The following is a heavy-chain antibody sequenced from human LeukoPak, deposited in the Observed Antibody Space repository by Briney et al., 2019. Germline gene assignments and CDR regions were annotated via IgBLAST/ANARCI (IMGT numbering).Heavy chain of an antibody. CDR1: GYSFTGNY. Sequence: ASVKVSCKASGYSFTGNYMHWVRQAPGQGLEWMGWINPNSGDTNFAQKFQGRVTMTRDTSISTVYMELSRLRSDDTAVFYCARGYYDSSDFEYFQHWGQGTLVTVPS. J-gene: IGHJ1*01. V-gene: IGHV1-2*02. CDR3: ARGYYDSSDFEYFQH. CDR2: INPNSGDT. D-gene: IGHD3-22*01.